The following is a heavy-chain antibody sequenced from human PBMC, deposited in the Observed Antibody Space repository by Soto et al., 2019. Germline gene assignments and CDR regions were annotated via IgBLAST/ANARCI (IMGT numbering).Heavy chain of an antibody. V-gene: IGHV3-23*01. CDR1: GFSFSAYA. D-gene: IGHD2-8*01. CDR3: AKDLIAGNGVWEAFDM. Sequence: GGSLRLSCAASGFSFSAYAMNWVRQAPWKGLQWVSGLVGSGADKNYADSVRGRFTVSRDNSKNTLYLQMNSLRDEDTAVYYCAKDLIAGNGVWEAFDMWGRGTKVTVSS. J-gene: IGHJ3*02. CDR2: LVGSGADK.